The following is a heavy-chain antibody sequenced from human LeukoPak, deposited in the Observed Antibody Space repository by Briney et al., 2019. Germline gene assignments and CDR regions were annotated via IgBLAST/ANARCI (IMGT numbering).Heavy chain of an antibody. CDR3: VRDVGSVVVDGGEDYFDY. J-gene: IGHJ4*02. Sequence: GGSLRLSCAASGFTFSRYAMHWVRQAPGKGLECVAVISYDGFNKYFAESLKGRFTISRDNSKNTLYLQMNSLRTDDTAIYYCVRDVGSVVVDGGEDYFDYWGQGTLVTVSP. CDR2: ISYDGFNK. CDR1: GFTFSRYA. V-gene: IGHV3-30-3*01. D-gene: IGHD2-2*01.